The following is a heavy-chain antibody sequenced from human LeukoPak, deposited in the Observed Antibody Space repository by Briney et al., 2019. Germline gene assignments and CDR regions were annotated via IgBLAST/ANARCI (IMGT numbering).Heavy chain of an antibody. CDR1: GGTFGSYA. D-gene: IGHD6-19*01. J-gene: IGHJ4*02. V-gene: IGHV1-18*01. CDR2: ISAYNGNT. CDR3: ARGTYSSGWYDY. Sequence: GASVKVSCKASGGTFGSYAISWVRQAPGQGLEWMGWISAYNGNTNYAQKLQGRVTMTTDTSTSTAYMELSRLRSDDTAVYYCARGTYSSGWYDYWGQGTLVTVSS.